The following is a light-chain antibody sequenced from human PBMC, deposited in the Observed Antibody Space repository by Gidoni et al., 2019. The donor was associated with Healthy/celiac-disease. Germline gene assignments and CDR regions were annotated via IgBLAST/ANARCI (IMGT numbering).Light chain of an antibody. CDR2: AAS. V-gene: IGKV3-20*01. Sequence: EIVLTQSPGTLSLSPGERATLSCRASQSVSSYLAWYQQKPGQAPRLLIHAASNRATGIPDRFSGSGSGTDFTLTISRLEPEDFAVYYCQQYLSFWTFGQGTKVEIK. CDR1: QSVSSY. CDR3: QQYLSFWT. J-gene: IGKJ1*01.